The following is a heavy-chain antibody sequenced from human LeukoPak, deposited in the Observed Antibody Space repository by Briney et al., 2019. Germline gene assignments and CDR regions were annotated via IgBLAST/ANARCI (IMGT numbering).Heavy chain of an antibody. Sequence: ASVKVSCKASGYTFTGYYMHWVRQAPGQGLEWMGWINPNSGGTNYAQKVQGRVTITRDTSISTAYMELSRLRSDDAAVYYCARDGAAELGNAFDIWGQGTMVTVSS. CDR2: INPNSGGT. CDR3: ARDGAAELGNAFDI. D-gene: IGHD3-10*01. J-gene: IGHJ3*02. CDR1: GYTFTGYY. V-gene: IGHV1-2*02.